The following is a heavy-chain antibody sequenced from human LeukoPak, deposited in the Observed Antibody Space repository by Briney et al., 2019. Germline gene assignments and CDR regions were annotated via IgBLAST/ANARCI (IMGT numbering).Heavy chain of an antibody. J-gene: IGHJ4*02. CDR3: ARGSLGPDY. CDR2: IFPSGIT. Sequence: SETLSLTCTVSGGSMSNYYWSWIRQPAGKELELIGRIFPSGITNYNPSLISRVTISVDTSKNQFSLKLNSVTAADTAVYYCARGSLGPDYWGQGTLVTVSS. CDR1: GGSMSNYY. V-gene: IGHV4-4*07. D-gene: IGHD3-10*01.